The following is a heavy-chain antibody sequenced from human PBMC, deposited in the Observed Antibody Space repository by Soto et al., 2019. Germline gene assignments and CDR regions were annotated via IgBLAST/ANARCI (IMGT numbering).Heavy chain of an antibody. CDR3: ARGIYRGPSGYYLDF. CDR1: GDSIRNRNYD. Sequence: QLQLQESGPGLVKPSETLSLSCSVSGDSIRNRNYDWAWIRQPPGKGLEWIVSRYDDASTFYNPSLKCRVNISIDTSKKQLSLKVTSLTAADTAVYYCARGIYRGPSGYYLDFWGQGTLVTVSS. V-gene: IGHV4-39*01. D-gene: IGHD3-22*01. CDR2: RYDDAST. J-gene: IGHJ4*02.